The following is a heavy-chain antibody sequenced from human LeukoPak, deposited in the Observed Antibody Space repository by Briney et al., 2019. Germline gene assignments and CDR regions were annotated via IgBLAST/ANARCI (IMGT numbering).Heavy chain of an antibody. CDR1: GFTFSSYS. J-gene: IGHJ4*02. CDR3: ARWYYDSSGYYFDY. Sequence: GGSLRLSCAASGFTFSSYSMNWVRQAPGKGLEWVSYISSSSSTIYYADSVKGRFTIYRDNAKNSLYLQMNSLRDEDTAVYYCARWYYDSSGYYFDYWGQGTLVTVSS. D-gene: IGHD3-22*01. CDR2: ISSSSSTI. V-gene: IGHV3-48*02.